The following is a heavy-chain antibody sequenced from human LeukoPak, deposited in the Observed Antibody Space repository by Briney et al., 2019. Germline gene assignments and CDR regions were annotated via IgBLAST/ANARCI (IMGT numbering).Heavy chain of an antibody. CDR2: IYYSGST. CDR3: ARARGSGSYDKEDY. CDR1: GGSFSSGSYY. D-gene: IGHD3-10*01. V-gene: IGHV4-61*01. Sequence: PSETLSLTCTVSGGSFSSGSYYWSWIRQPPGKGLEWIGYIYYSGSTNYNPSLKSRVTISVDTSKNQFSLKLSSVTAADTAVYYCARARGSGSYDKEDYWGQGTLVTVSS. J-gene: IGHJ4*02.